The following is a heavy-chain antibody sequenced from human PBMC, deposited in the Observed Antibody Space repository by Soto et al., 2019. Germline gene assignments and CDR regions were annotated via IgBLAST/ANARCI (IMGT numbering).Heavy chain of an antibody. CDR3: AREFCSGGNCYTYYFDP. Sequence: GGSLRLSCAASGYTFNRYWMHWVRHAPGKGLVWVSHINTDGTNSNYADSVKGRFTISRDNAKSTLFLQMNSLRDEDTAVYYCAREFCSGGNCYTYYFDPWGQGIPVTVSS. CDR1: GYTFNRYW. CDR2: INTDGTNS. V-gene: IGHV3-74*01. J-gene: IGHJ5*02. D-gene: IGHD2-15*01.